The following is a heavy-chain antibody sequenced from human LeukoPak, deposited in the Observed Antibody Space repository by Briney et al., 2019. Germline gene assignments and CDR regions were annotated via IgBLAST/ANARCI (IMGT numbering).Heavy chain of an antibody. V-gene: IGHV4-34*01. CDR1: GGSFSGYY. CDR2: INHSGST. CDR3: ARALGEWSDAFDI. D-gene: IGHD3-3*01. J-gene: IGHJ3*02. Sequence: SETLSLTCAVYGGSFSGYYWSWIRQPPGKGLEWIGEINHSGSTNYNPSLKSRVTMSVDTSKNQFSLKLSSVTAADTAVYYCARALGEWSDAFDIWGQGTMVTVSS.